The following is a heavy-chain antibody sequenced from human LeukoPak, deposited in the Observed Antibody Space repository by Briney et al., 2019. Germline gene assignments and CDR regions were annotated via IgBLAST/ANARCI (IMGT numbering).Heavy chain of an antibody. D-gene: IGHD6-13*01. J-gene: IGHJ6*03. V-gene: IGHV4-34*01. CDR2: INHSGST. Sequence: SETLSLTCAVYGGSFSGYYWSWIRQPPGKGLEWIGEINHSGSTNYNPSLKSRVTISVDTSKNQFSLKLSSVTAADTAVYYCARGPYSSSWPYYYYYMDVWGKGTTVTVSS. CDR1: GGSFSGYY. CDR3: ARGPYSSSWPYYYYYMDV.